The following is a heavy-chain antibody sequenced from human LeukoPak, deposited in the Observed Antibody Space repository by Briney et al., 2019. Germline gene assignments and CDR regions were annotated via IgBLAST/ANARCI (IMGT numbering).Heavy chain of an antibody. D-gene: IGHD3-22*01. CDR2: ITRSSSYT. V-gene: IGHV3-11*03. Sequence: TGGSLRLSCAASGFTFSGYYMSWVRQAPGKGLEWVSYITRSSSYTHYADSVRGRFTISRDNAKNSLYLQMNSLRAEDTAVYYCARTYYHDSSTYLAPPAYWGQGTQVTVSS. CDR3: ARTYYHDSSTYLAPPAY. CDR1: GFTFSGYY. J-gene: IGHJ4*02.